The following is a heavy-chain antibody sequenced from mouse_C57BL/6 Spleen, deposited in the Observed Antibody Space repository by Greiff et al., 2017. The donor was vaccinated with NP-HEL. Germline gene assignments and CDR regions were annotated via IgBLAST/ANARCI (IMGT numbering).Heavy chain of an antibody. J-gene: IGHJ4*01. V-gene: IGHV5-4*01. CDR2: ISDGGSYT. Sequence: EVQLVESGGGLVKPGGSLKLSCAASGFTFSSYAMSWVRQTPDKRLEWVATISDGGSYTYYPDNVKGRFTISRDNAKNNLYLQMSHLKSEDTAMYYCARDVGITTGGAMGMDFWGKGTSVTVSS. CDR1: GFTFSSYA. CDR3: ARDVGITTGGAMGMDF. D-gene: IGHD2-4*01.